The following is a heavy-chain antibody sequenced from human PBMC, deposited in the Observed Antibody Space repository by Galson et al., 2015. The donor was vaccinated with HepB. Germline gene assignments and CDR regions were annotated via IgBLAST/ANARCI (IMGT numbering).Heavy chain of an antibody. J-gene: IGHJ4*02. V-gene: IGHV3-23*01. D-gene: IGHD3-10*01. Sequence: SLRLSCAASGFTFSSYAMSWVRQAPGKGLEWVSAISGSGGSIYYADSVKGRFTISRDNSKNTLYLQMNSLRAEDTAVYYCAKDPYYYGSGSYYRGVDYWGQGTLVTVSS. CDR3: AKDPYYYGSGSYYRGVDY. CDR1: GFTFSSYA. CDR2: ISGSGGSI.